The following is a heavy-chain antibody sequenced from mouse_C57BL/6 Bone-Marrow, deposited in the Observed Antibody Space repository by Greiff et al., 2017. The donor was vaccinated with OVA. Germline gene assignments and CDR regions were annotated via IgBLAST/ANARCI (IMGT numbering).Heavy chain of an antibody. CDR1: GYTFTDYY. D-gene: IGHD4-1*01. V-gene: IGHV1-19*01. CDR3: AKGNWAYYAMDY. CDR2: INPYNGGT. Sequence: VQLQQSGPVLVKPGASVKMSCKASGYTFTDYYMNWVKQSHGKSLEWIGVINPYNGGTSYNQKFKGKATLTVDKSSSTAYMELNSLTSEDSAVYYWAKGNWAYYAMDYWGQGTSVTVSS. J-gene: IGHJ4*01.